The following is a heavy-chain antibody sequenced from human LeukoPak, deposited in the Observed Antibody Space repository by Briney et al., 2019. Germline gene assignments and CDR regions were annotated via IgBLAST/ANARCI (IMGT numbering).Heavy chain of an antibody. V-gene: IGHV3-21*01. Sequence: GGSLRLSCAASGFTFSSYSMNWVRQAPGKGLEWVSSISSSSSYIYYADSVKGRFTISRDNAKNSLYLQMNSLRAEDTAVYYCARDPIAAAENRWGQGTLVTVSS. CDR2: ISSSSSYI. J-gene: IGHJ4*02. CDR3: ARDPIAAAENR. CDR1: GFTFSSYS. D-gene: IGHD6-13*01.